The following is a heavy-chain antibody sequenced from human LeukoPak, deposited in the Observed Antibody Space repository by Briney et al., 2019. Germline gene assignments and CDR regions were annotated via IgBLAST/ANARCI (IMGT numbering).Heavy chain of an antibody. Sequence: GGSLRLSCAASGFTFSDFGMHWVRQAPGKGLEWVAFIAYDGSKKYYAESVKGRFTIFRDDSRNTLYLQMSGLKTEDTAVYYCAKNHKAVTNSGVPSQGYWGQGTLVTVSS. D-gene: IGHD3-3*01. V-gene: IGHV3-30*19. CDR2: IAYDGSKK. CDR1: GFTFSDFG. J-gene: IGHJ4*02. CDR3: AKNHKAVTNSGVPSQGY.